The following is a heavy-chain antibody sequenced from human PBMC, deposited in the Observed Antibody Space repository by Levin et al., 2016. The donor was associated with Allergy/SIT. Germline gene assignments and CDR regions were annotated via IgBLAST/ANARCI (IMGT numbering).Heavy chain of an antibody. CDR1: GFTFSSYA. CDR2: ISGSGGST. Sequence: GESLKISCAASGFTFSSYAMSWVRQAPGKGLEWVSAISGSGGSTYYADSVKGRFTISRDNSKNTLYLQMNSLRAEDTAVYYCAKDFPLPGIAVAGTDYYYYYGMDVWGQGTTVTVSS. J-gene: IGHJ6*02. D-gene: IGHD6-19*01. CDR3: AKDFPLPGIAVAGTDYYYYYGMDV. V-gene: IGHV3-23*01.